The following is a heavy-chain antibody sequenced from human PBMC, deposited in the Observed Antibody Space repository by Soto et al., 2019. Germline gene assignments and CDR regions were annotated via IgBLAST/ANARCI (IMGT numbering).Heavy chain of an antibody. CDR2: IYSGGST. J-gene: IGHJ4*02. CDR1: GFTVSSNY. CDR3: ARKNCSSTSCYFDY. D-gene: IGHD2-2*01. V-gene: IGHV3-66*01. Sequence: GGSLRLSCAASGFTVSSNYMSWVRQAPGKGLEWVSVIYSGGSTYYADSVKGRFTISRDNSKNTLYLQMNSLRAEDTAVYYCARKNCSSTSCYFDYWGQGTLVTVSS.